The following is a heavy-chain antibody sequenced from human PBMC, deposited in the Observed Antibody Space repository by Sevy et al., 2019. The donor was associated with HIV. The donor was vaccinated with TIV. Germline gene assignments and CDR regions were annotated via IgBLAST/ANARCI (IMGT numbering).Heavy chain of an antibody. D-gene: IGHD6-25*01. Sequence: GGSLRLSCAASGFTFSSYWMSWVRQAPGKGLEWVANIKQDGSEKYYVDSVKGRFTISRDNAKNPLYLQMNSLRAEDTAVYYCARCLAARGIYYYYYMDVWGKGTTVTVSS. CDR2: IKQDGSEK. CDR3: ARCLAARGIYYYYYMDV. J-gene: IGHJ6*03. CDR1: GFTFSSYW. V-gene: IGHV3-7*01.